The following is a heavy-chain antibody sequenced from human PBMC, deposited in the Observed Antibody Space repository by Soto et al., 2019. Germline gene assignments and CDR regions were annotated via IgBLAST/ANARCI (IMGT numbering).Heavy chain of an antibody. J-gene: IGHJ5*02. D-gene: IGHD6-13*01. CDR3: ARERSAAGTGWFDH. CDR2: MNPNSGNT. CDR1: GYTFTSYD. Sequence: QVQLVQSGAEVKKPGASVKVSCKASGYTFTSYDINWVRQATGQGLEWMGWMNPNSGNTGYAQKFQGRVTMTRNTSITTAYMELSSLRSEDTAVYYCARERSAAGTGWFDHWGQGTLVTVSS. V-gene: IGHV1-8*01.